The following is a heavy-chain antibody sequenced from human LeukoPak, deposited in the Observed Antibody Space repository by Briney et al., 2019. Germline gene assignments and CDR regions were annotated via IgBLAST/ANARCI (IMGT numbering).Heavy chain of an antibody. D-gene: IGHD3-10*01. V-gene: IGHV4-34*01. J-gene: IGHJ5*02. CDR3: ARHVTMVRGVNRWFDP. Sequence: SETLSLTCAVYGGSFSGYYWSWIRQPPGKGLEWIGEINHSGSTNYNPSLKSRVTISVDTSKNQFSLKLSSVTAADTAVYYCARHVTMVRGVNRWFDPWGQGTLVTVSS. CDR2: INHSGST. CDR1: GGSFSGYY.